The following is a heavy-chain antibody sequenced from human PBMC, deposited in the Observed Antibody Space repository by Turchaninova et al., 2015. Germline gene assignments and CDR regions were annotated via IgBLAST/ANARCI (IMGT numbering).Heavy chain of an antibody. Sequence: ITLKDSGPALVKPTQTLPVPCPFPNCSTSSPGVGVGWIRQTPGKALEWLALIYWDDDKRYSPSLKNRVTITKDTSKNQVVLTMTNIDPVDTATYYCTHMRITAAASYFDYWGQGTLVTVSS. CDR2: IYWDDDK. CDR1: NCSTSSPGVG. J-gene: IGHJ4*02. V-gene: IGHV2-5*02. CDR3: THMRITAAASYFDY. D-gene: IGHD3-3*01.